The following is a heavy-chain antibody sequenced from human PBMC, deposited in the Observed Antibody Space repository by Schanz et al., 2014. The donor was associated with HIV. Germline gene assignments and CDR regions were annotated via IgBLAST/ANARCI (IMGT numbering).Heavy chain of an antibody. CDR3: ASLVGATGLELDY. D-gene: IGHD1-26*01. CDR2: MNPNSGNT. J-gene: IGHJ4*02. Sequence: QVPLVQSGAEVKKTGSPVKVSCKAFGGTLSNYAISWVRQAPGQGLEWMGWMNPNSGNTGYAQKFQGRVTMTRNTSISTAYMELSSLRSEDTAVYYCASLVGATGLELDYWGQGTLVTVSS. CDR1: GGTLSNYA. V-gene: IGHV1-8*02.